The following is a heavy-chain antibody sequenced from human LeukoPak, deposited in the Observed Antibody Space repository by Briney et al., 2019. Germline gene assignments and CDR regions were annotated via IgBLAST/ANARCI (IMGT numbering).Heavy chain of an antibody. D-gene: IGHD3-9*01. CDR2: MNPNSGNT. Sequence: ASVKVSCKDSGYTFTSYDINWVRQATGQGLEWMGWMNPNSGNTGYAQKFQGRVTMTRNTSISTAYMELSSLRSEDTAVYYCASTLNTPDILILPDAFDIWGQGTMVTVSS. J-gene: IGHJ3*02. CDR3: ASTLNTPDILILPDAFDI. CDR1: GYTFTSYD. V-gene: IGHV1-8*01.